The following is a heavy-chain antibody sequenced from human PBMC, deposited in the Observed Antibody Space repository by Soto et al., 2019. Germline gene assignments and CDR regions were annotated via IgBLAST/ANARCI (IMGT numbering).Heavy chain of an antibody. CDR3: ARDWAAGGPFDH. CDR2: FDPEDGET. CDR1: GYTLTELS. V-gene: IGHV1-24*01. J-gene: IGHJ4*02. Sequence: ASVKVSCKVSGYTLTELSMHWVRQAPGKGLEWMGGFDPEDGETIYAQKFQGRVTMTEDTSTSTAYMELRSLRSDDTAVYYCARDWAAGGPFDHWGQGTLVTVSS. D-gene: IGHD6-13*01.